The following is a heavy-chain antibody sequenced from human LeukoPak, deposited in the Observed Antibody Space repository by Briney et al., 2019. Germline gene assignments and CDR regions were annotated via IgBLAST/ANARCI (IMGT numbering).Heavy chain of an antibody. D-gene: IGHD3-10*02. J-gene: IGHJ3*01. CDR3: AREISMFVNAFDL. V-gene: IGHV3-33*01. Sequence: GGSLRLSCEASGFSFSNSGMHWVRQAPGKGLEWVAVIWYDGSNEYYADAVKGRFTISRDNSKNTVHLQMNSLRVEDTSVYFCAREISMFVNAFDLWGQGTLATVTS. CDR2: IWYDGSNE. CDR1: GFSFSNSG.